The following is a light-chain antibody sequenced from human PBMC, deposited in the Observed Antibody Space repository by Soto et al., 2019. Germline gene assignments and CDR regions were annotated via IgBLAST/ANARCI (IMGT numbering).Light chain of an antibody. V-gene: IGKV1-39*01. CDR1: QSISSW. Sequence: DLQMTPSPSTLSASVGASAIIPCRASQSISSWLAWYQQKPGKAPKLLIYAASSLQSGVPSRFSGSGSGTDFTLTISSLQPEDFATYYCQQSYSTPPTFGQGTKVDIK. J-gene: IGKJ1*01. CDR2: AAS. CDR3: QQSYSTPPT.